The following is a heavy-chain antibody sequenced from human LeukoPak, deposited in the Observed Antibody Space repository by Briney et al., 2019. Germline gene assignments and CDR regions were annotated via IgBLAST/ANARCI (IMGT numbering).Heavy chain of an antibody. V-gene: IGHV4-39*01. D-gene: IGHD3-16*02. CDR3: ARGVWGSYRYTGSFDY. Sequence: SETLSLTCTVSDGSISSSSYYWGWTRQPPGKGLEWIGSIYYSGSTYYNPSLKGRVTISVDTSKNQFSLKLSSVTAADTAVYYCARGVWGSYRYTGSFDYWGQGTLVIVSS. CDR1: DGSISSSSYY. CDR2: IYYSGST. J-gene: IGHJ4*02.